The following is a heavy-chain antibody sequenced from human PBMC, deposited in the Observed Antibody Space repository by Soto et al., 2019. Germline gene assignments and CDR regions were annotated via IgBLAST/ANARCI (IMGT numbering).Heavy chain of an antibody. CDR1: GFTFDDYA. CDR3: AKSHIVATLSPANFDY. Sequence: EVQLVESGGGLVQPGRSLRLSCAASGFTFDDYAMHWVRQAPGKGLEWVSGISWSSGSIEYGDSVRGRFTISRDSAKNSLYLQMNSLRPEDTALYFCAKSHIVATLSPANFDYWGQGILVTVSS. D-gene: IGHD5-12*01. V-gene: IGHV3-9*01. J-gene: IGHJ4*02. CDR2: ISWSSGSI.